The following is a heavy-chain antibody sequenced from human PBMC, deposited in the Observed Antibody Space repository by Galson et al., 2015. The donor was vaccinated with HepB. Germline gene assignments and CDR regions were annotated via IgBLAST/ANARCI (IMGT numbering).Heavy chain of an antibody. CDR3: ARDVWHKLDV. V-gene: IGHV1-18*01. CDR2: ISTYKGDT. CDR1: GYRFTDNG. J-gene: IGHJ3*01. D-gene: IGHD3-16*01. Sequence: QSGAEVKKPGASVKVSCKASGYRFTDNGISWVRQAPGQGLEWMGWISTYKGDTKYAQNFQGRVTMATDTSTGTAYMEVRRLKSEDTAVYYCARDVWHKLDVWGQGTMVTVSS.